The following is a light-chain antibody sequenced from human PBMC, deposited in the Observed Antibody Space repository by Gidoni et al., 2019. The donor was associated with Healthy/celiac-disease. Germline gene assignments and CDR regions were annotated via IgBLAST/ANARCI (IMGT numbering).Light chain of an antibody. CDR3: QAYDSSLSGSWV. Sequence: QSVLTQPPSVSGAPGQRVTISCTGSSSHIGAGYDVHWYQQLPGTAPKLLIYGNSDRPSGVPDRFSGSKSGTSASLAITGLQAEDAADYSCQAYDSSLSGSWVFGGGTKLTVL. V-gene: IGLV1-40*01. CDR1: SSHIGAGYD. J-gene: IGLJ3*02. CDR2: GNS.